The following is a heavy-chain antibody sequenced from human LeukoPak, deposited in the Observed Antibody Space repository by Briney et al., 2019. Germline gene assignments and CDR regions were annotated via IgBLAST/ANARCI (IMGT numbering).Heavy chain of an antibody. CDR2: IYTSGST. CDR3: ATQPPYYGANWFDP. Sequence: SETLSLTCAVYGGSFSGYYWSWIRQPAGKGLEWIGRIYTSGSTNYNPSLKSRVTISVDTSKNQFSLKLSSVTAADTAVYYCATQPPYYGANWFDPWGQGTLVTVSS. D-gene: IGHD4-17*01. V-gene: IGHV4-59*10. CDR1: GGSFSGYY. J-gene: IGHJ5*02.